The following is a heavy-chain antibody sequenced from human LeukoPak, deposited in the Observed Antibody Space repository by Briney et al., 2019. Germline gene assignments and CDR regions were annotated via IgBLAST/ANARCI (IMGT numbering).Heavy chain of an antibody. Sequence: PGGSLRLSCADSGFTVSSNYMSWVRQAPGKGLEWVSVIYSGGSTYYADSVKGRITISRDNSENTLYLQMNSLRAEDTAVYYCARARSAVAAKGYYYYYGMDVWGQGTTVTVSS. V-gene: IGHV3-53*05. J-gene: IGHJ6*02. CDR2: IYSGGST. CDR1: GFTVSSNY. CDR3: ARARSAVAAKGYYYYYGMDV. D-gene: IGHD6-19*01.